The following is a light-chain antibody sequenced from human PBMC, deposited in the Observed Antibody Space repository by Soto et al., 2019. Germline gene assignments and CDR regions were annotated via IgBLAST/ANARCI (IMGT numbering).Light chain of an antibody. CDR3: QQSYSTWYT. V-gene: IGKV1-39*01. J-gene: IGKJ2*01. Sequence: DIQMTQSPSSLSASVGDRVTITCRASQSISSYLNWYQQKPVKAPKLLIYAASSLQSGVPSRFSGSGSGTDFTLTISSLQPEDFATYYCQQSYSTWYTFGQGTKLEIK. CDR1: QSISSY. CDR2: AAS.